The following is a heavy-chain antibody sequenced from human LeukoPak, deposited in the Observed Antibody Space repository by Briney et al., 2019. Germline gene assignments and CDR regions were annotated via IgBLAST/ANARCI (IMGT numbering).Heavy chain of an antibody. CDR2: FDPEDGET. CDR1: GYTLTELS. J-gene: IGHJ5*02. Sequence: ASVKVSCTVSGYTLTELSMHWVRQAPGKGLEWMGGFDPEDGETIYAQKFQGRVTMTEDTSTDTAYMELSSLRSEDTAVYYCATDPLNYDFWSGYTFDPWGQGTLVTVSS. CDR3: ATDPLNYDFWSGYTFDP. D-gene: IGHD3-3*01. V-gene: IGHV1-24*01.